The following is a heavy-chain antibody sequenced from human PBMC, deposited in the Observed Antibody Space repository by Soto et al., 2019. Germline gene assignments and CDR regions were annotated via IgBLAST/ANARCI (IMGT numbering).Heavy chain of an antibody. CDR2: ISGSGGST. D-gene: IGHD3-3*01. CDR3: AKDYMGDFGGIRGLFDY. J-gene: IGHJ4*02. V-gene: IGHV3-23*01. Sequence: GGSLRLSCAASGFTFSSYAMSWVRQAPGKGLEWVSAISGSGGSTYYADSVKGRFTISRDNSKNTLYLQMNSLRAEDTAVYYCAKDYMGDFGGIRGLFDYWGQGTLVTVSS. CDR1: GFTFSSYA.